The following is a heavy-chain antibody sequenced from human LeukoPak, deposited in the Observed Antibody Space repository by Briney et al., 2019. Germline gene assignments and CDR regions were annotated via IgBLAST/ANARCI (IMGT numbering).Heavy chain of an antibody. Sequence: GRSLRLSCAASGFTFSSCAMHWVRQAPGKGLEWVAVISYDGSNKYYADSVKGRFTISRDNSKNTLYLQMNSLRAEDTAVYYCARDQGELTYYYYGMDVWGQGTTVTVSS. CDR3: ARDQGELTYYYYGMDV. D-gene: IGHD1-26*01. V-gene: IGHV3-30-3*01. CDR1: GFTFSSCA. J-gene: IGHJ6*02. CDR2: ISYDGSNK.